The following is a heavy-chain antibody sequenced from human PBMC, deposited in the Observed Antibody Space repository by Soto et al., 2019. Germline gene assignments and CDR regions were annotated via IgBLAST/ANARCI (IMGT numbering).Heavy chain of an antibody. V-gene: IGHV1-69*01. CDR2: IIPIFDAT. CDR3: ARDLTSVRGS. Sequence: QVQMVQSGAEVKKPGSSARVSCKVSGGTFNRHSISWVRQAPGQGLEWMGGIIPIFDATQYAQKFQVRLTITADESTTTFHMDLSGLRPEDTDIYYCARDLTSVRGSWGQGSLVTVS. J-gene: IGHJ4*02. CDR1: GGTFNRHS.